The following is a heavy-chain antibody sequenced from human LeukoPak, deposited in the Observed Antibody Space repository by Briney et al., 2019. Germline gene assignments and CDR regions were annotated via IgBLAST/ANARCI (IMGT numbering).Heavy chain of an antibody. CDR2: ISYDGSNK. CDR3: ARPRGRNYYYYGMDV. CDR1: GFTFSSYA. V-gene: IGHV3-30-3*01. D-gene: IGHD3-16*01. Sequence: GRSLRLSCAASGFTFSSYAMHWVRQAPGKGLKWVAVISYDGSNKYYADSVKGRFTISRDNSKNTLYLQMNSLRAEDTAVYYCARPRGRNYYYYGMDVWGQGTTVTVSS. J-gene: IGHJ6*02.